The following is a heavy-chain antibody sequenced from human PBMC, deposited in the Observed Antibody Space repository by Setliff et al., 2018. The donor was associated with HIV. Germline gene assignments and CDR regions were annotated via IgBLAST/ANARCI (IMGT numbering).Heavy chain of an antibody. CDR1: GGSIGSGSHY. J-gene: IGHJ3*02. D-gene: IGHD1-26*01. CDR2: IYTTGST. V-gene: IGHV4-61*09. CDR3: AKTPVGATGLYAFDI. Sequence: SETLSLTCTVSGGSIGSGSHYWSWIRQLAGKGLEWIGHIYTTGSTNYNPSLKSRVTISADTSNNQFSLRLTSMTAADTAVYYCAKTPVGATGLYAFDIWGQGTMVTVSS.